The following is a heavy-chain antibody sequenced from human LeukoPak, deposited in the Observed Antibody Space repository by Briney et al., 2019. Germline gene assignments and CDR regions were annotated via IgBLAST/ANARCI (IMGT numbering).Heavy chain of an antibody. V-gene: IGHV1-2*02. J-gene: IGHJ6*03. Sequence: ASVKVSCKASGYTFTGYYMHWVRQAPGQGLGWMGWINPNSGGTNYAQKFQGRVTMTRDTSISTAYMELSRLRSDDTAVYYCARITRGYYYYMDVWGKGTTVTVSS. D-gene: IGHD1-14*01. CDR3: ARITRGYYYYMDV. CDR2: INPNSGGT. CDR1: GYTFTGYY.